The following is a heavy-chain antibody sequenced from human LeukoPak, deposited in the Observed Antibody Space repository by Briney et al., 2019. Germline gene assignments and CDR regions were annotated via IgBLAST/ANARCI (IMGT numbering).Heavy chain of an antibody. Sequence: PGGSLRVSCSASGFTFSSYAMSWVRQAPGKGLEWVSAISGSGGSTYYADSVKGRFTISRDNSKNTLYLQMNSLRAEDTAVYYCAKDSRIQLWLPIKYYYYYYGMDVWGQGTTVTVSS. CDR1: GFTFSSYA. D-gene: IGHD5-18*01. CDR3: AKDSRIQLWLPIKYYYYYYGMDV. CDR2: ISGSGGST. V-gene: IGHV3-23*01. J-gene: IGHJ6*02.